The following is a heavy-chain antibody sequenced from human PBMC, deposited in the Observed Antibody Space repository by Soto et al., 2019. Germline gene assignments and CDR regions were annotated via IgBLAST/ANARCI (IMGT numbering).Heavy chain of an antibody. CDR1: GFTFSSYS. CDR2: ISSSSSYI. J-gene: IGHJ4*02. CDR3: ARDPSIAVAGPYYFDY. Sequence: EVQLVESGGGLVKPGGSLRLSCAASGFTFSSYSMNWVRQAPGKGLEWVSSISSSSSYIYYADSVKGRFTISRDNAKNSLYLQMNRLRAEDTAVYYCARDPSIAVAGPYYFDYWGQGTLVTVSS. V-gene: IGHV3-21*01. D-gene: IGHD6-19*01.